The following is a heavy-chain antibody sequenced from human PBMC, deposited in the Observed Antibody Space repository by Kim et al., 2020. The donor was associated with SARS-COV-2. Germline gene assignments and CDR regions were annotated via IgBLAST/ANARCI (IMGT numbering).Heavy chain of an antibody. Sequence: VKVSCKASGYTFTSYDINWVRQATGQGLEWMGWMNPNSGNTGYAQKFQGRVTMTRNTSISTAYMELSSLRSEDTAVYYCARAVRGSGFGVVIIRAYYMDVWGKGTTVTVSS. CDR3: ARAVRGSGFGVVIIRAYYMDV. V-gene: IGHV1-8*01. CDR2: MNPNSGNT. J-gene: IGHJ6*03. D-gene: IGHD3-3*01. CDR1: GYTFTSYD.